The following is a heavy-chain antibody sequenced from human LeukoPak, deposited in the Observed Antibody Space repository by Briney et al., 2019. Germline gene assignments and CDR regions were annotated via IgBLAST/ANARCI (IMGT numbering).Heavy chain of an antibody. V-gene: IGHV1-46*01. CDR1: GYTFTSYY. CDR2: IYPSGGST. Sequence: ASVKVSCKASGYTFTSYYMHWVRQAPGQGLEWMGIIYPSGGSTSYAQKFQGRVTMTTDTSTSTAYMELRSLRSDDTAVYYCARSPGIAAAGTIDYWGQGTLVTVSS. CDR3: ARSPGIAAAGTIDY. J-gene: IGHJ4*02. D-gene: IGHD6-13*01.